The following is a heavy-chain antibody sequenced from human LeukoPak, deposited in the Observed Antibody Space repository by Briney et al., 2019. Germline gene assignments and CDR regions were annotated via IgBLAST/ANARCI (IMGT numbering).Heavy chain of an antibody. Sequence: PSETLSHTCTVPVGSISISTYYSGWIRQPPGNWLEWLGSIYYSGSTYYNPSLKSRVTISVDTSKNQFSLKLSSVTAADTAVYYCARHYHYYGSGSYFNWFDPWGQGTLVTVSS. D-gene: IGHD3-10*01. CDR1: VGSISISTYY. J-gene: IGHJ5*02. V-gene: IGHV4-39*01. CDR3: ARHYHYYGSGSYFNWFDP. CDR2: IYYSGST.